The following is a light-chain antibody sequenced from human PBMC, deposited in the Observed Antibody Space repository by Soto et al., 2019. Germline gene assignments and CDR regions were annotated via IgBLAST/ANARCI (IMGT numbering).Light chain of an antibody. CDR1: QSVNRW. CDR3: QQYNTYPWT. Sequence: DIQMTQSASAVSASVGDRVTITCRASQSVNRWLAWYQQKPGKAPKLLIYETSSLESGVPSRFSGSGSGTEFTLTISTLQPDDFATYYCQQYNTYPWTFGQGTKVDIK. CDR2: ETS. J-gene: IGKJ1*01. V-gene: IGKV1-5*03.